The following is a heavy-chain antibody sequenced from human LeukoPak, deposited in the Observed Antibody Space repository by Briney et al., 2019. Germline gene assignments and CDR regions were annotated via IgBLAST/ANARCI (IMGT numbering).Heavy chain of an antibody. Sequence: GGSLRLSCGASGFTFSNYGMLWVRQAPGKGLEWVANIKQDGSEKYYVDSVKGRFTISRDNAKNSLYLQMNSLRAEDTAVYYCAAGDVFDIWGQGTMVTVYS. CDR3: AAGDVFDI. D-gene: IGHD3-16*01. CDR1: GFTFSNYG. CDR2: IKQDGSEK. J-gene: IGHJ3*02. V-gene: IGHV3-7*01.